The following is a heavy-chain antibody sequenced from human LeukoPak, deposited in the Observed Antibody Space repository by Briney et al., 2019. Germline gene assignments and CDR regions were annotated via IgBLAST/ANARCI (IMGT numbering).Heavy chain of an antibody. Sequence: GGSLRLSCAASGFTFSSYWMNWVRQAPGKGLVWVSRIASDGSSTTYADSVKGRFSISRDNAKNTLYLQMNSLRVEDAAVYYCARGRPHGNDYWGQGTLVTVSS. D-gene: IGHD4-23*01. J-gene: IGHJ4*02. CDR2: IASDGSST. CDR1: GFTFSSYW. CDR3: ARGRPHGNDY. V-gene: IGHV3-74*01.